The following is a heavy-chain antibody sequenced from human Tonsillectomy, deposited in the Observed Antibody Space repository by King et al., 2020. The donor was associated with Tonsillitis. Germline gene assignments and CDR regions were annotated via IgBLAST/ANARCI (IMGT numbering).Heavy chain of an antibody. Sequence: VQLVESGGGLVQPGGSLRLSCPASGFTFSSYAMSWVRQAPGKGLEWVSAISGSGASTYYADSVKGRFTISRDNSKNTLYLQMNSLRAEDTAVYYCAKDWYYDSSGNHYYGMDVWGQGTTVTVSS. CDR1: GFTFSSYA. J-gene: IGHJ6*02. V-gene: IGHV3-23*04. CDR2: ISGSGAST. CDR3: AKDWYYDSSGNHYYGMDV. D-gene: IGHD3-22*01.